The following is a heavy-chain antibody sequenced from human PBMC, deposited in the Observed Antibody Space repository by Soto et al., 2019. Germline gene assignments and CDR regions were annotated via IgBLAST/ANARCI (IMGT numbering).Heavy chain of an antibody. V-gene: IGHV1-69*01. D-gene: IGHD6-6*01. CDR3: ARNGTWSSSLSQLSGMDV. CDR2: IVPMFGTA. Sequence: QVQLVQSGAEVKEPGSSVKVSCKASGGTFADFIMNWVRQTPGQGLEWMGGIVPMFGTATYPEKFKGRVTIYATGSTSTAHIALTSLRSEATAAYHCARNGTWSSSLSQLSGMDVWGQGTTVTVS. J-gene: IGHJ6*02. CDR1: GGTFADFI.